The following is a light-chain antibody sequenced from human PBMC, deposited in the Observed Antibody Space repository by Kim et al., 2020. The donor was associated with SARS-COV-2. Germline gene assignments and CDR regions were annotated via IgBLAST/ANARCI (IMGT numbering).Light chain of an antibody. CDR2: DAS. V-gene: IGKV1-33*01. J-gene: IGKJ4*01. CDR1: QDINNY. Sequence: SVGDRVTNTCQASQDINNYLNWYQQKPGKAPKRLIYDASNLETGVPSRFSGSGSGTDFTFTISSLQPEEIATYYCQQYDNLPTLTFGGGTKVDIK. CDR3: QQYDNLPTLT.